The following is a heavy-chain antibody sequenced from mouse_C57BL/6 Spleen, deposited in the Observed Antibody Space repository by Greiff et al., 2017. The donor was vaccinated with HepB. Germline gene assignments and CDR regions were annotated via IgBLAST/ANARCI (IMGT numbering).Heavy chain of an antibody. J-gene: IGHJ4*01. CDR1: GYTFTSYW. CDR2: INPSNGYT. Sequence: VQLQQSGAELAKPGASVKLSCKASGYTFTSYWMHWVKQRPGQGLEWIGYINPSNGYTKYNQKFKDKATLTADISTSTAYMQLSSLTYEDSAVYYCARPLLPDYAMDYWGQGTSVTVSS. D-gene: IGHD1-2*01. V-gene: IGHV1-7*01. CDR3: ARPLLPDYAMDY.